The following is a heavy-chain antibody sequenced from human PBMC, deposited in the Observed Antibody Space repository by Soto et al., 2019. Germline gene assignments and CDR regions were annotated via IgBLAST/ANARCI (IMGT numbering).Heavy chain of an antibody. D-gene: IGHD2-2*01. CDR3: ARFVYCSSTSCYYGAFDI. CDR2: IYYSRST. Sequence: QLQLQESGPGLVKPSETLSLTCTVSGGSISSSSYYWGWIRQPPGKGLEWIGSIYYSRSTYYNPSLKSRVTISVDTSNHQFSLKLSSVTAADTAVYYCARFVYCSSTSCYYGAFDIWGQGTMVTVSS. CDR1: GGSISSSSYY. J-gene: IGHJ3*02. V-gene: IGHV4-39*01.